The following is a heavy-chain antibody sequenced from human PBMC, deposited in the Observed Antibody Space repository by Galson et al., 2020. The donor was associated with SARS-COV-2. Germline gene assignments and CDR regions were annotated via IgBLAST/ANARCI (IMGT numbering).Heavy chain of an antibody. CDR3: VRNPPTSGWYLGWFDP. CDR2: MYYSGTT. V-gene: IGHV4-39*01. D-gene: IGHD6-19*01. Sequence: SETLSLTCTVSGGSISSLSHYWGWIRQPPGKGLEWIGSMYYSGTTYYNPSLMSRLTMDVDSSKNQLSLKMTSVTAADTAVYYCVRNPPTSGWYLGWFDPWGQGTPVTVSS. CDR1: GGSISSLSHY. J-gene: IGHJ5*02.